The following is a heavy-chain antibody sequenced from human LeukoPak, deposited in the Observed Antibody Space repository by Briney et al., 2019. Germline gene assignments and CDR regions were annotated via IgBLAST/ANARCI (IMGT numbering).Heavy chain of an antibody. CDR3: ARAPSYGGSPNFDY. CDR1: GGSISSGSYY. J-gene: IGHJ4*02. V-gene: IGHV4-61*02. CDR2: IYTSGST. Sequence: SRTLSLTCTVSGGSISSGSYYWSWIRQPAGKGLEWIGRIYTSGSTNYNPSLKSRVTISVDTSKNQFSLKLSSVTAADTAVYYCARAPSYGGSPNFDYWGQGTLVTVSS. D-gene: IGHD4-23*01.